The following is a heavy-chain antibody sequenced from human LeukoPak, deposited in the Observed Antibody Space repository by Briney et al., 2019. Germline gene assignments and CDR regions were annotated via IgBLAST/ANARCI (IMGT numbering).Heavy chain of an antibody. CDR3: ARQGRSGGSSQPLDAFDI. D-gene: IGHD2-15*01. J-gene: IGHJ3*02. V-gene: IGHV4-59*08. CDR2: IYYSGST. Sequence: SVTLSLTCTVSGGSISYFYWSWIRQPPGKGLEWIGYIYYSGSTNYNPSLKSRVTISVDTSKNQFSLKLSSVTAADTAVYYCARQGRSGGSSQPLDAFDIWGQGTMVTVSS. CDR1: GGSISYFY.